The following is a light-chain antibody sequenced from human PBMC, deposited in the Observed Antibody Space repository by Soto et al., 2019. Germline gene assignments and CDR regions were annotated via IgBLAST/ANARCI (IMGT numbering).Light chain of an antibody. Sequence: DIQMTQSPSTLSASVGDTVTITCRASQTIGTWLAWYQQKPAKAPKLLIHKASTLESGVPSRLSGSGSGTEFTLTISSLQADDFATYYCQQYNDLSTFGGGTKVDIK. V-gene: IGKV1-5*03. CDR1: QTIGTW. CDR3: QQYNDLST. CDR2: KAS. J-gene: IGKJ4*01.